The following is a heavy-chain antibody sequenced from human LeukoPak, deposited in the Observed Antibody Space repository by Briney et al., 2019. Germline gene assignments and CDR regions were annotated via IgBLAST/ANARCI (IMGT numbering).Heavy chain of an antibody. V-gene: IGHV4-61*02. Sequence: PSETLSLTCTVSGGSISSGSYYWSWIRQPVGKGLEWIGRIYTSGSTNYNPSLKSRVTISVDTSKNQFSLKLSSVTAADTAVYYCARAPFQTMIVVVENAFDIWGQGTMVTVSS. CDR1: GGSISSGSYY. D-gene: IGHD3-22*01. J-gene: IGHJ3*02. CDR2: IYTSGST. CDR3: ARAPFQTMIVVVENAFDI.